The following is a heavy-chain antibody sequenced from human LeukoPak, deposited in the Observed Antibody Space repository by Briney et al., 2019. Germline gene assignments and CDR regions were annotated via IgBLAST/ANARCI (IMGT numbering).Heavy chain of an antibody. V-gene: IGHV1-18*01. J-gene: IGHJ4*02. Sequence: ASVKVSCKASGYTFTSYGISWVRQAPGQGLEWMGWISAYNGNTNYAQKLQGRVTMTTDTSTSTAYMELRSLRSDDTAVYYWGRDSRWAYVGHFDYGAQGTLVTPPQ. CDR1: GYTFTSYG. CDR3: GRDSRWAYVGHFDY. CDR2: ISAYNGNT. D-gene: IGHD3-10*02.